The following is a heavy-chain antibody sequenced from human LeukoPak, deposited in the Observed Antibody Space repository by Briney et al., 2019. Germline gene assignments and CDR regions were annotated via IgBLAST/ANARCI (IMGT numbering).Heavy chain of an antibody. J-gene: IGHJ5*02. D-gene: IGHD3-22*01. CDR2: INHSGST. CDR1: GGSFSGYY. Sequence: PSETLSLTCAVYGGSFSGYYWSWIRQPPGKGLEWIGEINHSGSTNYNPSLKSRVTISVDTSKNQFSLKLSSVTAADTAVYYCARVRKVTYYYDSSGYPVGNWFDPWGQGTLVTVSS. CDR3: ARVRKVTYYYDSSGYPVGNWFDP. V-gene: IGHV4-34*01.